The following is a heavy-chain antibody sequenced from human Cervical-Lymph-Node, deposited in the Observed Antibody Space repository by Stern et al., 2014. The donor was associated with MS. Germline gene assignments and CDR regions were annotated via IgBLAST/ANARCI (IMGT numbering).Heavy chain of an antibody. Sequence: QVQLVESGTEVKKPGDSVKLSCRSSGYSFTSYYMYWVRHAPGQGLEWMGVINPSGGSTRFAQKFQGRVTMTRDLSTSSIHMEMNTLTSNDSAVYYCARNRQPDKGWYRGGPTGDYGMDLWGQGTTVIVSS. CDR1: GYSFTSYY. CDR3: ARNRQPDKGWYRGGPTGDYGMDL. V-gene: IGHV1-46*01. CDR2: INPSGGST. J-gene: IGHJ6*02. D-gene: IGHD1-1*01.